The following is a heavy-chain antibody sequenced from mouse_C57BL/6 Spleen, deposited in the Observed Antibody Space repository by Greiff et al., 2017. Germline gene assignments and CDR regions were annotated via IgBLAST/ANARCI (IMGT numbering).Heavy chain of an antibody. CDR3: AENWDRAY. J-gene: IGHJ3*01. CDR2: ISSGSSTI. Sequence: EVQLQESGGGLVKPGGSLKLSCAASGFTFSDYGMHWVRQAPEKGLEWVAYISSGSSTIYYADTVKGRFTISRDNAKNTLFLQMTSLRSEDTAMYYCAENWDRAYWGQGTLVTVSA. D-gene: IGHD4-1*01. V-gene: IGHV5-17*01. CDR1: GFTFSDYG.